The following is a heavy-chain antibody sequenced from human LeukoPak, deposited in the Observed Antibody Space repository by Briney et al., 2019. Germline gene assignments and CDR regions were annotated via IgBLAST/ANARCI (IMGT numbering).Heavy chain of an antibody. D-gene: IGHD6-19*01. CDR2: ISSSSGYI. V-gene: IGHV3-21*01. J-gene: IGHJ3*02. CDR3: ARDLQDGYSSGWFLDAFDI. CDR1: GFTFSSYS. Sequence: GGSLRLSCAASGFTFSSYSMNWVRQAPGKGLEWVSSISSSSGYIYYADSVKGRFTISRDNAKNSLYLQMNSLRAEDTAVYYCARDLQDGYSSGWFLDAFDIWGQGTMVTVSS.